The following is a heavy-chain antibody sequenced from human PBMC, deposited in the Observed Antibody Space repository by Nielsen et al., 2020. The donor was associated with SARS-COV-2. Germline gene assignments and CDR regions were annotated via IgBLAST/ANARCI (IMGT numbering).Heavy chain of an antibody. V-gene: IGHV1-24*01. CDR3: ATSLVAAIFGVLDY. D-gene: IGHD3-3*01. Sequence: ASVQVSCKVSGYTLSELSIHRVRQAPGKGLEWMGGFDPGDAETVYAQKFQGRITMTEDTSADTAYMDLSSLRTEDTAVYYCATSLVAAIFGVLDYWGPGTLVTVSS. CDR1: GYTLSELS. CDR2: FDPGDAET. J-gene: IGHJ4*02.